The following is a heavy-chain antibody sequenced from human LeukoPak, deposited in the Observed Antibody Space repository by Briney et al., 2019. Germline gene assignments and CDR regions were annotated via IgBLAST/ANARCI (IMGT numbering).Heavy chain of an antibody. Sequence: ASVKVSCRVSGYTLTELSMHWVRQAPGEGLEWMGGFDPEDGDTIYAQKFQGRVTMTEDTSTDTAYMELSSLRSEDTAVYYCACSGSYYKSIDYFDYWGQGTLVTVSS. V-gene: IGHV1-24*01. CDR3: ACSGSYYKSIDYFDY. J-gene: IGHJ4*02. CDR1: GYTLTELS. CDR2: FDPEDGDT. D-gene: IGHD3-10*02.